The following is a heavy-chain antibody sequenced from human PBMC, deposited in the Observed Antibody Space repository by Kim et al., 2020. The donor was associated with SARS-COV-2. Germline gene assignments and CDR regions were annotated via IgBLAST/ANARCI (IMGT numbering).Heavy chain of an antibody. Sequence: SETLSLTCTVSGGSISSSSYYWGWIRQPPGKGLEWIGSIYYSGSTYYNPSLKSRVTISVDTSKNQFSLKLSSVTAADTAVYYCARLVVPGGTIFGVARWFDYWGQGTLVTVSS. CDR3: ARLVVPGGTIFGVARWFDY. CDR2: IYYSGST. J-gene: IGHJ4*02. V-gene: IGHV4-39*01. D-gene: IGHD3-3*01. CDR1: GGSISSSSYY.